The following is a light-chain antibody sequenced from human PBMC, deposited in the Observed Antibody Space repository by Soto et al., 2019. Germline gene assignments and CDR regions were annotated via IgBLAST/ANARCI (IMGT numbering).Light chain of an antibody. J-gene: IGKJ2*01. Sequence: DIVLTQSPATLSVSPGESASLSCRASQSVSRALAWYQHVPGQAPRLLIYDSSTRATGVPARFSGSGSGTRFTLTISSLQSEDFAVYYCQQRSSWPDTFGQGTKLEIK. CDR3: QQRSSWPDT. CDR2: DSS. CDR1: QSVSRA. V-gene: IGKV3-15*01.